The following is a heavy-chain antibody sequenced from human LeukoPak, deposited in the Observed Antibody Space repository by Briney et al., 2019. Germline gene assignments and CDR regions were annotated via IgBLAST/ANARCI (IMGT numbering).Heavy chain of an antibody. J-gene: IGHJ4*02. CDR3: AKEGTAMVGSYFDY. CDR2: ISYDGGGK. CDR1: GFTFSSYG. D-gene: IGHD5-18*01. Sequence: GGSLRLSCAASGFTFSSYGMHWVRQAPGKELEGVAVISYDGGGKFSADSVKGRFTISRDNSKNTLYLQMSSLRAEDTAVYYCAKEGTAMVGSYFDYWGQGALVTVSS. V-gene: IGHV3-30*18.